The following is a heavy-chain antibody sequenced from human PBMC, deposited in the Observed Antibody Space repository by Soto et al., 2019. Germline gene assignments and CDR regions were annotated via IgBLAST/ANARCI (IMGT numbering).Heavy chain of an antibody. Sequence: EVQLVESGGGLVQPGGSLRLSCAASGFTVSSNYMSWVRQAPGKGLEWVSVIYSGGSTYYADSVKGRFTISRHNSKNTLYLQMNSLRAEDTAVYYCASSIVVVTGDAFDIWGQGTMVTVSS. V-gene: IGHV3-53*04. CDR3: ASSIVVVTGDAFDI. CDR1: GFTVSSNY. D-gene: IGHD2-21*02. J-gene: IGHJ3*02. CDR2: IYSGGST.